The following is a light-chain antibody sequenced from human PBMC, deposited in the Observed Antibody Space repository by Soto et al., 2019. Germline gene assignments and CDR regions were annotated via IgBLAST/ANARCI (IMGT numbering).Light chain of an antibody. V-gene: IGKV3-20*01. CDR2: GAS. J-gene: IGKJ4*01. CDR1: QSVSSSY. Sequence: EIVLTQSPGTLSESPGERGTLSCRASQSVSSSYLAWYQQKPGQAPRLLIYGASSRATGIPDRFSGSGSGTDFTLTISRLEPEDFAVYYCQQYGSSPLTFGGGTKVEIK. CDR3: QQYGSSPLT.